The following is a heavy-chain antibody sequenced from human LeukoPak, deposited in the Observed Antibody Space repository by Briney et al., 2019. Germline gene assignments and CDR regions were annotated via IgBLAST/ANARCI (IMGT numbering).Heavy chain of an antibody. J-gene: IGHJ6*03. CDR3: AREQGGSYYYYYYYMDV. CDR1: GGSFSGYY. D-gene: IGHD2-15*01. V-gene: IGHV4-34*01. Sequence: SETLSLTCAVYGGSFSGYYWSWIRQPPGKGLEWIGEINHSGSTNYNPSLKSRVTISVDKSKKQFSLKLSSVTAADTAVYYCAREQGGSYYYYYYYMDVWGKGTTVTVSS. CDR2: INHSGST.